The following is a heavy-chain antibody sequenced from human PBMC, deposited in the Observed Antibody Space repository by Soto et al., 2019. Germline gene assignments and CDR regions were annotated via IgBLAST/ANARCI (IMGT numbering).Heavy chain of an antibody. J-gene: IGHJ4*02. Sequence: EVQVVESGGDLVQPGGSLILSCAASGFTFSSYYMTWARHVPGRGLEWLAKISHDGSDKSYVDSVRGRFPISRDNAKRSVYLLMDSLSVEDTAVYFCGRLARGAAGGTFWGQGTLVTVSS. CDR2: ISHDGSDK. V-gene: IGHV3-7*03. CDR1: GFTFSSYY. D-gene: IGHD6-25*01. CDR3: GRLARGAAGGTF.